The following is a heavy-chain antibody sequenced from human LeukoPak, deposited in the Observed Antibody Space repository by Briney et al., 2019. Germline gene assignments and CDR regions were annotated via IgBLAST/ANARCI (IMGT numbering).Heavy chain of an antibody. CDR1: VYTFNVYY. CDR2: INSYSGDT. D-gene: IGHD3-16*01. Sequence: ASVKVSCKASVYTFNVYYMHWVRQAPVQGLEWMGWINSYSGDTNYAHKFQDMVTMSRDTSISTAYMDLSSLRSDDTAVYYCASVGGGETYHLDYWGQGTLVTVSS. J-gene: IGHJ4*02. V-gene: IGHV1-2*07. CDR3: ASVGGGETYHLDY.